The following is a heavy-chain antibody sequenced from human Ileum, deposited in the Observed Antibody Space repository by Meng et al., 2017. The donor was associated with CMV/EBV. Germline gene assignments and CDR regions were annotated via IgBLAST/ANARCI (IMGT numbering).Heavy chain of an antibody. J-gene: IGHJ4*02. CDR2: IVSSGSDM. D-gene: IGHD2-8*01. V-gene: IGHV3-21*06. Sequence: GESLKISCAASGFIFSHYNMNWVRQAPGKGLEWVSLIVSSGSDMFYADSVRGRFTISRDNSKNSLYLQMNSLRAEDTAVYYCSNMVYALSFDSWGQGTLVTVSS. CDR3: SNMVYALSFDS. CDR1: GFIFSHYN.